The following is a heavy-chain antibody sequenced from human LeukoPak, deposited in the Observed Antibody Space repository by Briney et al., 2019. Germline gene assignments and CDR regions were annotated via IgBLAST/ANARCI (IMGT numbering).Heavy chain of an antibody. Sequence: GGSLRLSCAASGFTVSSNYMSWVRQAPGKGLEWVSVIYSGGSTYYADSVKGRFTISRDNSKNTLYLQMNSLRAEDTAVYYCARVPYSSSWEFVDYWGQGTLVTVSS. J-gene: IGHJ4*02. V-gene: IGHV3-53*01. CDR1: GFTVSSNY. D-gene: IGHD6-13*01. CDR3: ARVPYSSSWEFVDY. CDR2: IYSGGST.